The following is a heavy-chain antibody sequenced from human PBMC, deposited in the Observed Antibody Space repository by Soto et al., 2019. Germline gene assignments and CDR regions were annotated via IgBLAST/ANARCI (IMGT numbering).Heavy chain of an antibody. Sequence: QAHKKGLEWMGWMNPNSGRTAYAQKFQGRVTMTRSTSISTAYMELSSLRSEDTAVYYCARSYFYIRGRHTTLESGLRIPCGPLFTFRDS. D-gene: IGHD2-21*01. V-gene: IGHV1-8*01. CDR2: MNPNSGRT. CDR3: ARSYFYIRGRHTTLESGLRIPCGPLFTFRDS. J-gene: IGHJ5*01.